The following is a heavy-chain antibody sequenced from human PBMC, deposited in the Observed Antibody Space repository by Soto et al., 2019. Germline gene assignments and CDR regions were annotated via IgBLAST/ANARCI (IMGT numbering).Heavy chain of an antibody. Sequence: VESGGGVVQPGRSLRLSCAASGFNLTSYGMHWVRQAPGKGLEWVAVISYDGSDEDYADSVKGRFTISRDNSKNTVYLQLNSLRPEDTAVYYCAKQRYPGNCRNSKGYVLQDWGQGTLVIVSS. J-gene: IGHJ1*01. CDR3: AKQRYPGNCRNSKGYVLQD. CDR2: ISYDGSDE. D-gene: IGHD2-15*01. V-gene: IGHV3-30*18. CDR1: GFNLTSYG.